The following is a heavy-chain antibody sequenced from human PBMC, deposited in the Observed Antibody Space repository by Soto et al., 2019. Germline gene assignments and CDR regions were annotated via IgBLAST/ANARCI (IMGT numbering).Heavy chain of an antibody. D-gene: IGHD2-21*02. CDR3: IQSRCGGDCLQSYASHYYYGMDV. J-gene: IGHJ6*02. CDR1: GFSLSTSGVG. Sequence: QITLKESGPTLVKPTQTLTLTCTFSGFSLSTSGVGVGWIRQPPGKALEWLALIYWDDDKRYSPSLRSRLTISKDTSKNQVVLTMTNMDPVDTATYYCIQSRCGGDCLQSYASHYYYGMDVWGQGTTVTASS. CDR2: IYWDDDK. V-gene: IGHV2-5*02.